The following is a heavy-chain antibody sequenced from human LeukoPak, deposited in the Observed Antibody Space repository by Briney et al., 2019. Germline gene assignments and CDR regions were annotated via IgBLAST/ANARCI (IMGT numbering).Heavy chain of an antibody. V-gene: IGHV3-7*01. CDR3: ARDLGGYESYFDY. D-gene: IGHD5-12*01. Sequence: GGSLRLSCAASGFIFSDFWMTWVRQAPGKGLEWVANMNRDGSEKHYVDSVKGRFTISRDNAKNSLYLQMNSLRAEDTAVYYCARDLGGYESYFDYWGQGTLVTVSS. J-gene: IGHJ4*02. CDR2: MNRDGSEK. CDR1: GFIFSDFW.